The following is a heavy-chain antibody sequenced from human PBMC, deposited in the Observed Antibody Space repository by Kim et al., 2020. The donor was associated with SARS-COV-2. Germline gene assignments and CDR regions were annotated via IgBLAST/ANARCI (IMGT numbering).Heavy chain of an antibody. V-gene: IGHV7-4-1*02. CDR2: INTNTGNP. J-gene: IGHJ6*02. CDR1: GYTFTYYA. Sequence: ASVKVSCKASGYTFTYYAMNWVRQAPGQGLEWMGWINTNTGNPTYAQGFTGRFVFSLDTSVSTAYLQISSLKAEDTAVYYCARDHVAVAGYRDYYYYGMDVWGQGTTVTVSS. D-gene: IGHD6-19*01. CDR3: ARDHVAVAGYRDYYYYGMDV.